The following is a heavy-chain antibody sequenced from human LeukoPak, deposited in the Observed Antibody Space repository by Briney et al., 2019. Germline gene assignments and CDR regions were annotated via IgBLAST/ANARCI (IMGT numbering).Heavy chain of an antibody. D-gene: IGHD1-1*01. CDR3: AKDGRKLSAYYYGMDV. CDR1: GFAFSNFA. V-gene: IGHV3-23*01. J-gene: IGHJ6*02. CDR2: MSGSGYYT. Sequence: PGGSLRLSCAASGFAFSNFAMSWVRQAPGKGLEWVSAMSGSGYYTYYVESVKGRFTISRDNSKNTLYLHMNSLRADDTAVYYCAKDGRKLSAYYYGMDVWGQGTTVTVSS.